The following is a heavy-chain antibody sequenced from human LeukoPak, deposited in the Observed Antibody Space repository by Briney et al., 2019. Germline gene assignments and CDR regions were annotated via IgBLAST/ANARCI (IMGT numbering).Heavy chain of an antibody. V-gene: IGHV3-30*02. Sequence: GGSLRLSCAASGFTFSDYYMSWIRQAPGKGLEWVAFIRYDGSNKYYADSVKGRFTISRDNSKNTLYLQMNSLRAEDTAVYYCAKDLWFGDIRYFDLWGRGTLVTVSS. D-gene: IGHD3-10*01. CDR1: GFTFSDYY. CDR3: AKDLWFGDIRYFDL. J-gene: IGHJ2*01. CDR2: IRYDGSNK.